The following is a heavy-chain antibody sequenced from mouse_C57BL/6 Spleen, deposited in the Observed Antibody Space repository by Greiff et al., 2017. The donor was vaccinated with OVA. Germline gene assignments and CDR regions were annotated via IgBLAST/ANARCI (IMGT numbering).Heavy chain of an antibody. CDR1: GYSFTDYN. Sequence: DVKLQESGPELVKPGASVKMSCKASGYSFTDYNMHWVKQSHGKSLEWIGYINPNNGGTSYNQKFKGKATLTVNKSSSTAYMELRSLTSEDSAVYYCAREGYGIWFAYWGKGTLVTVSA. CDR2: INPNNGGT. J-gene: IGHJ3*01. CDR3: AREGYGIWFAY. V-gene: IGHV1-22*01. D-gene: IGHD2-1*01.